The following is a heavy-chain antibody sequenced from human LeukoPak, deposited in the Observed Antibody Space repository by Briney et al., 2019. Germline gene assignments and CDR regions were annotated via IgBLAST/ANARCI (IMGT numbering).Heavy chain of an antibody. CDR2: IYYSGST. CDR1: GGSISSYY. CDR3: ARRKGYYYGSGSYYIEDY. D-gene: IGHD3-10*01. V-gene: IGHV4-59*01. Sequence: PSETLSLTRTVSGGSISSYYWSWIRQPPGKGLEWIGYIYYSGSTNYNPSLKSRVTISVDTSKNQFSLKLSSVTAADTAVYYCARRKGYYYGSGSYYIEDYWGQGTLVTVSS. J-gene: IGHJ4*02.